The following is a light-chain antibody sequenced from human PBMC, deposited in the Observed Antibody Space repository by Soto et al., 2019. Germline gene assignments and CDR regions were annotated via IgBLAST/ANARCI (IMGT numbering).Light chain of an antibody. CDR1: SSNIGAGYD. V-gene: IGLV1-40*01. J-gene: IGLJ2*01. CDR3: QSYDSSLSGWKG. Sequence: QSVLTQPPSVSGAPGQRVTISCTGSSSNIGAGYDVHWYQQLPGTAPKLLIYGNSNRPSGVPDRLSGSKSGTSAYLASNGLQAEDEADDYCQSYDSSLSGWKGFGGGTKLTVL. CDR2: GNS.